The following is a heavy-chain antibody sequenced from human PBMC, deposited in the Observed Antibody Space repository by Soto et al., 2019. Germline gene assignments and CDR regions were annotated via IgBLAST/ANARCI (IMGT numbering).Heavy chain of an antibody. V-gene: IGHV1-2*02. CDR3: ARILLRRLIDLKNGMDV. D-gene: IGHD2-15*01. Sequence: GASVKVSCKASGYTFTGYYMHWVLQAPGQGLEWMGWINPNSGGTNYAQKFQGRVTMTRDTSISTAYMELSRLRSDDTAVYYYARILLRRLIDLKNGMDVWGQGTTVTVSS. CDR1: GYTFTGYY. J-gene: IGHJ6*02. CDR2: INPNSGGT.